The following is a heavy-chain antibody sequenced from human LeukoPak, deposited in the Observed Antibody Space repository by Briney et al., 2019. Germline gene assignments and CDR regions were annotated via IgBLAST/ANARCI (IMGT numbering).Heavy chain of an antibody. J-gene: IGHJ4*02. CDR3: ARAIRSDY. D-gene: IGHD2-2*02. Sequence: PGGSLRLSCAASGFTFSSYLMSWVRQAPGKGLEWVANIKQDGSEKYYVDSVKGRFTISRDNAKNSLYLQMNSLRAEDTAVYYCARAIRSDYWGPGTLVTVSS. V-gene: IGHV3-7*01. CDR1: GFTFSSYL. CDR2: IKQDGSEK.